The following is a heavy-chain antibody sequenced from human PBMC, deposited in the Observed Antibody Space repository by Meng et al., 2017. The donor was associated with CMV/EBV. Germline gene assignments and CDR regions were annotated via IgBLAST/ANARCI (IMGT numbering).Heavy chain of an antibody. V-gene: IGHV3-66*02. Sequence: SLRLSCAASGITVSSNYVSSGRRAPGKGLEWVSVICSGGSACSADSVKGRFTISRDNSKNTLYLQMNSLRAEDTAVYYCARGTPQFDPWGQGTLVTVSS. CDR2: ICSGGSA. D-gene: IGHD2-15*01. J-gene: IGHJ5*02. CDR3: ARGTPQFDP. CDR1: GITVSSNY.